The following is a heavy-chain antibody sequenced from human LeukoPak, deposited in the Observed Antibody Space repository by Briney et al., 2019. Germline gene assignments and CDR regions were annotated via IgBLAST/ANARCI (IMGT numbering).Heavy chain of an antibody. CDR3: AKDLYYDSSGEGAFDI. CDR1: GFTFSSYS. Sequence: PGGSLRLSCAASGFTFSSYSMNWVRQAPGKGLEWVSSISSSSSYIYYADSVKGRFTISRDNSKNTLYLQMNSLRAEDTAVYYCAKDLYYDSSGEGAFDIWGQGTMVTVSS. CDR2: ISSSSSYI. D-gene: IGHD3-22*01. J-gene: IGHJ3*02. V-gene: IGHV3-21*04.